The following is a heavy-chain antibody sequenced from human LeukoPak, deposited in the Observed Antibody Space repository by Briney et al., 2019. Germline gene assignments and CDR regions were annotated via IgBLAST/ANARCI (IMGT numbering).Heavy chain of an antibody. CDR1: GGTFSSYA. J-gene: IGHJ6*03. CDR2: IIPIFGTA. CDR3: ASSRITMVRGVTELYYYYMDV. V-gene: IGHV1-69*06. D-gene: IGHD3-10*01. Sequence: SVKVSCKASGGTFSSYAISWVRQAPGQGLEWMGGIIPIFGTANYAQKFQGRVTITADKSTSTAYMELSSLRSEDTAVYYCASSRITMVRGVTELYYYYMDVWGKGTTVTISS.